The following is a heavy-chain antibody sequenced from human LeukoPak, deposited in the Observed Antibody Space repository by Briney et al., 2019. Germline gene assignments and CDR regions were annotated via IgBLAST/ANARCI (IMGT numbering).Heavy chain of an antibody. J-gene: IGHJ5*02. CDR2: FHDSGSA. V-gene: IGHV4-59*01. CDR1: GDSISSYF. D-gene: IGHD2-15*01. CDR3: ARDSHSVDTATPRGFDP. Sequence: SETLSLTCTVSGDSISSYFWSWIRQPPGKGLEWIGYFHDSGSANYNPSLKSRITMLVDTSKNQFSLKLRSVTAADTAVYYCARDSHSVDTATPRGFDPWGQGTLVTVSS.